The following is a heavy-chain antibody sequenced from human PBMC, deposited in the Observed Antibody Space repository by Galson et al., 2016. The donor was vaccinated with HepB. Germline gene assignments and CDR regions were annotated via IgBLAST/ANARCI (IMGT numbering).Heavy chain of an antibody. V-gene: IGHV5-10-1*01. CDR2: IDPRDSYT. CDR1: GSSFTTYW. Sequence: QSGAEVTKPGESLRISCKGSGSSFTTYWITWVRQMPGKGLEWMGRIDPRDSYTNYSPAFQGHVTISADESINTVYLQWRSLKASDTAMYYCARHVTGDLDYWGQGTLVTVSS. D-gene: IGHD7-27*01. CDR3: ARHVTGDLDY. J-gene: IGHJ4*02.